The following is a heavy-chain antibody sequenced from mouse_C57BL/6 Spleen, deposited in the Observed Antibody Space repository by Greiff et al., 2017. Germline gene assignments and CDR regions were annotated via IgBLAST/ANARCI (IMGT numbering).Heavy chain of an antibody. CDR3: AKNGERDDWYFDV. J-gene: IGHJ1*03. CDR2: IWRGGST. CDR1: GFSLTSYG. Sequence: VQLVESGPGLVQPSQSLSITCTVSGFSLTSYGVHWVRQSPGKGLEWLGVIWRGGSTDYNAAFMSRLSITKDNSKSQVFFKMNSLQADDTAIYYCAKNGERDDWYFDVWGTGTTVTVAS. D-gene: IGHD3-3*01. V-gene: IGHV2-5*01.